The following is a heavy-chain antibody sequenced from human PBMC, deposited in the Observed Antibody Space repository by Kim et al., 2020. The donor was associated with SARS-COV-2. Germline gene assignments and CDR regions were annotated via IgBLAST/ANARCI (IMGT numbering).Heavy chain of an antibody. CDR3: ARGKLGISHLFDY. V-gene: IGHV4-31*03. CDR1: GGSISSGGYY. J-gene: IGHJ4*02. Sequence: SETLSLTCTVSGGSISSGGYYWSWIRQHPGKGLEWIGYIYYSGSTYYNPSLKSRVTISVDTSKNQFSLKLSSVTAADTAVYYCARGKLGISHLFDYWGQGTLVTVSS. D-gene: IGHD7-27*01. CDR2: IYYSGST.